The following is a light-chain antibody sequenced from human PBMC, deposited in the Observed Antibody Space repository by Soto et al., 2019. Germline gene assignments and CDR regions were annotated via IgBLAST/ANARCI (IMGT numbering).Light chain of an antibody. J-gene: IGLJ2*01. Sequence: QSALTQPASVSGSPGQSITISCTGTSSDFGGYNYVSWYQQHPGKAPKLMIYDVSNRPSGVSNRFSGSKSGNTASLTISGLQAEDEADYCCSSYTSSSTLVFGGGTKLTVL. CDR1: SSDFGGYNY. CDR2: DVS. V-gene: IGLV2-14*01. CDR3: SSYTSSSTLV.